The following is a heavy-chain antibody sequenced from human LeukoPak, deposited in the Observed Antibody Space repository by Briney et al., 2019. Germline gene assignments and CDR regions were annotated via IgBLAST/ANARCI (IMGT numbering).Heavy chain of an antibody. V-gene: IGHV3-7*01. CDR1: GFTFGKYW. D-gene: IGHD5-18*01. J-gene: IGHJ6*02. Sequence: PGGSLRLSCVASGFTFGKYWMSWVRQAPGKGLEWVANIKLDGSEKNYVDSVKGRFTISRDNTKNSLYLQMNSLRAEDTAVYYCAREGYSYGFPHYYYYGMDVWGQGTTVTVSS. CDR3: AREGYSYGFPHYYYYGMDV. CDR2: IKLDGSEK.